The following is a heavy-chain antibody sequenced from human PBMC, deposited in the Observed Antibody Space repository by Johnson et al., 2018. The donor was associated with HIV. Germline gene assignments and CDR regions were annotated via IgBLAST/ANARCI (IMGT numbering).Heavy chain of an antibody. CDR2: ISWDGGST. V-gene: IGHV3-43D*03. D-gene: IGHD1-14*01. J-gene: IGHJ3*02. CDR1: GFTFDDYA. Sequence: VQLVESGGVVVQPGGSLRLSCAASGFTFDDYAMHWVRQAPGKGLEWVSLISWDGGSTYYADSVKGRFTISRDNSKNSLYLQMNSLRAEDTALYDCARDPDLDAFDIWGQGTMVTVSS. CDR3: ARDPDLDAFDI.